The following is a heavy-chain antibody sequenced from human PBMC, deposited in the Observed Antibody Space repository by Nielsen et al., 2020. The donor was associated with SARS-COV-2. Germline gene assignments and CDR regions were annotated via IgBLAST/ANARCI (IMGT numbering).Heavy chain of an antibody. CDR2: INPSGGST. CDR3: ARGHETYYDFWSGYLGGSGYYYYMDV. Sequence: ASVKVSCKASGYTFTSYYMHWVRQAPGQGLEWMGIINPSGGSTSYAQKFQGRVTMTRDTSTSTVYMELSSLRSEDTAVYYCARGHETYYDFWSGYLGGSGYYYYMDVWGKGTTVTVSS. CDR1: GYTFTSYY. D-gene: IGHD3-3*01. J-gene: IGHJ6*03. V-gene: IGHV1-46*01.